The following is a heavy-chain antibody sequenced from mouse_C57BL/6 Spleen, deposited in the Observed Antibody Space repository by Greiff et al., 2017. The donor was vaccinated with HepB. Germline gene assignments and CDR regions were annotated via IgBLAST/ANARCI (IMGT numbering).Heavy chain of an antibody. CDR2: IDPSDSET. CDR3: ARGDSSGYVVHYAMDY. CDR1: GYTFTSYW. D-gene: IGHD3-2*01. V-gene: IGHV1-52*01. J-gene: IGHJ4*01. Sequence: QVQLQQPGAELVRPGSSVKLSCKASGYTFTSYWMHWVKQRPIQGLEWIGNIDPSDSETHYNQKFKDKATLTVDKSSSTAYMQLSSLTSEDSAVYYCARGDSSGYVVHYAMDYWGQGTSVTVSS.